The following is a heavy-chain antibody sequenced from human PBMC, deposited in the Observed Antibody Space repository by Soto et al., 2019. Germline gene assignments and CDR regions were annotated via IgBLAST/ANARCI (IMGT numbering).Heavy chain of an antibody. J-gene: IGHJ4*02. CDR3: AHAGDYALLTFDH. CDR1: GFSLSTYHMG. V-gene: IGHV2-5*02. D-gene: IGHD4-17*01. Sequence: QITLKESGPTLVRPAQTLTLTCDFSGFSLSTYHMGVAWIRQPPGKALEWLALIYWDDDKRYSPSLKDRLAISKDTSSNQVVLTITNMDPGDTVTYFCAHAGDYALLTFDHWGPGTLVTVSS. CDR2: IYWDDDK.